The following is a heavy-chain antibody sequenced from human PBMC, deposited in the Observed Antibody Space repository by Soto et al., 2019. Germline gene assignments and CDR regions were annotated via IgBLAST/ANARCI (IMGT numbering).Heavy chain of an antibody. CDR1: GFTFSSYS. D-gene: IGHD6-6*01. CDR2: ISSSSSYI. Sequence: GGSLRLSCAASGFTFSSYSMNWVRQAPGKGLEWVSSISSSSSYIYYADSVKGRFTISRDNAKNSLYLQMNSLRAEDTAVYYCASSISRVWQLGPKRWFDPWGQGTLVTVSS. J-gene: IGHJ5*02. V-gene: IGHV3-21*01. CDR3: ASSISRVWQLGPKRWFDP.